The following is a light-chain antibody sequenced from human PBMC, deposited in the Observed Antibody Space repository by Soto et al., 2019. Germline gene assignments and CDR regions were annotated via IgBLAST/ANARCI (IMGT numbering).Light chain of an antibody. J-gene: IGKJ5*01. CDR3: QQYKNWPPIT. V-gene: IGKV3-15*01. CDR2: GAS. Sequence: EIVLTQYPATLSLSPGERATLSCRASQSVSSYLAWYQQKPGQAPRLLIYGASTRATGIPARFSGSASGTEFTLTISGLQSEDFAVYYCQQYKNWPPITFGQGTRLEI. CDR1: QSVSSY.